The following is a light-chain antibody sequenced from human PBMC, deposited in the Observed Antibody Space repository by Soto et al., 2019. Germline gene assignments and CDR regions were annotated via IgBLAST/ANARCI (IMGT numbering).Light chain of an antibody. CDR2: DIS. J-gene: IGKJ5*01. V-gene: IGKV3-15*01. Sequence: EIVLTQSPATLSVSPGERATLSCRASQSVGNKVAWYQHKPGQTPRLIIHDISTRAAGVPARFSGSGYGTDFTLTISSLQSEDFAVYYCQQYNIWRSITFGQGTRLEI. CDR3: QQYNIWRSIT. CDR1: QSVGNK.